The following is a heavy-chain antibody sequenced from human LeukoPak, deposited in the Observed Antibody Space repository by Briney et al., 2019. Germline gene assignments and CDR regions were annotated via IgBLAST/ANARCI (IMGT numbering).Heavy chain of an antibody. CDR3: ARDPATVTYYYYMDV. CDR1: GFTFSSYW. CDR2: IKQDGSEK. V-gene: IGHV3-7*01. D-gene: IGHD4-11*01. J-gene: IGHJ6*03. Sequence: QSGGSLRLSCAASGFTFSSYWMSWVRQAPGKGLEWVANIKQDGSEKYYVDSVKGRFTISRDNAKNSLYLQMNSLRAEDTAVYYCARDPATVTYYYYMDVWGKGTTVTVSS.